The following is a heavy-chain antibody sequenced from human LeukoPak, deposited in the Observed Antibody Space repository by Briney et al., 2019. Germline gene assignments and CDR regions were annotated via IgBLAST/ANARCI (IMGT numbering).Heavy chain of an antibody. CDR2: ISGDGDST. V-gene: IGHV3-43*02. CDR1: GFTFDDYA. CDR3: AKDLGPTGAAWFDP. J-gene: IGHJ5*02. D-gene: IGHD1-14*01. Sequence: GGSLRLSCAAPGFTFDDYAMHWVRQAPGKGLEWVSLISGDGDSTYYVDSVKGRFTISRDNSKNSLYLQMNSLRTEDTALYYCAKDLGPTGAAWFDPWGQGTLVTVSS.